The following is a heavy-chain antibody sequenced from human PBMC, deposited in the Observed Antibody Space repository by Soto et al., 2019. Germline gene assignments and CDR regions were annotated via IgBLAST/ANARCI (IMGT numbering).Heavy chain of an antibody. Sequence: SVKVSCKASGGTFSSYTISWVRQAPGQGLEWMGRIIPILGIANYAQKFQGRVTITADKSTSTAYMELSGLRSEDTAVYYCAREGARQQWLAKAYYYYYYMDVWGKGTTVTVS. D-gene: IGHD6-19*01. J-gene: IGHJ6*03. CDR2: IIPILGIA. V-gene: IGHV1-69*04. CDR1: GGTFSSYT. CDR3: AREGARQQWLAKAYYYYYYMDV.